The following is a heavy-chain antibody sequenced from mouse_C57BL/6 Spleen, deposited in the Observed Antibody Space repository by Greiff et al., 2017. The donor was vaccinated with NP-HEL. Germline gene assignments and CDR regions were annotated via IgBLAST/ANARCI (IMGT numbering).Heavy chain of an antibody. D-gene: IGHD2-3*01. J-gene: IGHJ2*01. CDR1: GYTFTSYW. CDR3: ARSRGDGYFYFDY. Sequence: QVQLKQPGAELVKPGASVKLSCKASGYTFTSYWMHWVKQRPGQGLEWIGMIHPNSGSTNYNEKFKSKATLTVDKSSSTAYMQLSSLTSEDSAVYYCARSRGDGYFYFDYWGQGTTLTVSS. CDR2: IHPNSGST. V-gene: IGHV1-64*01.